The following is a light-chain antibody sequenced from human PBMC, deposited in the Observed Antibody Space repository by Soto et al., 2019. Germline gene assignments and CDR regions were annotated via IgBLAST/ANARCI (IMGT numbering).Light chain of an antibody. Sequence: QSVLTQPPSVSGAPGQRVTISCTGSSSNIGAGSDVYWYQQLPGTAPKLLIYANNNRPAGVPDRFSGSKSGTSASLAITGLQAEDEADYCCQSYDSSLSGYVVFGGGTQLTVL. J-gene: IGLJ2*01. V-gene: IGLV1-40*01. CDR2: ANN. CDR3: QSYDSSLSGYVV. CDR1: SSNIGAGSD.